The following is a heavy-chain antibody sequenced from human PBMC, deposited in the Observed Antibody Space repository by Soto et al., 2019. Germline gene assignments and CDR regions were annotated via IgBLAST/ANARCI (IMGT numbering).Heavy chain of an antibody. CDR1: GGSIRTYY. D-gene: IGHD3-22*01. Sequence: PSQTLSLTCTVSGGSIRTYYWSWIRQPPGKGLEWIGYIYYSGNTNYNPSLNSRVTISLDTSKNQFSLRLSSVTAADTAVYYCARHVGGYYDSSAYYFDYGGQGPLVT. CDR3: ARHVGGYYDSSAYYFDY. V-gene: IGHV4-59*08. CDR2: IYYSGNT. J-gene: IGHJ4*02.